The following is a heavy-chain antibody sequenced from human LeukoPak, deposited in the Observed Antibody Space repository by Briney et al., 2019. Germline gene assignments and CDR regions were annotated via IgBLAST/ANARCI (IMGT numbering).Heavy chain of an antibody. D-gene: IGHD6-13*01. CDR2: INTNTGNP. V-gene: IGHV7-4-1*02. CDR3: ATRYSSSHYYYLDV. CDR1: GYTFTNYG. J-gene: IGHJ6*03. Sequence: ASVKVSCKASGYTFTNYGSNWVRQAPGQGLEWMGWINTNTGNPMYAQGFTGRFVFSLDTSVSTAYLQISSLKADDIAVYYCATRYSSSHYYYLDVWGKGTTVTVSS.